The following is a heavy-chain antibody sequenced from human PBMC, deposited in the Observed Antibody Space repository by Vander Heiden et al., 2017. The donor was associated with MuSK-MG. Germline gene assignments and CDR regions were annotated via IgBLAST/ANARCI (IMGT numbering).Heavy chain of an antibody. CDR3: AKSPPITIFGVASLPYFDY. D-gene: IGHD3-3*01. CDR1: GFTFSSYA. CDR2: ISGSGGST. V-gene: IGHV3-23*01. J-gene: IGHJ4*02. Sequence: EVQLLESGGGLVQPGGSLRPSCAASGFTFSSYAMSWVRQAPGKGLEWVSAISGSGGSTYYADSVKGRFTISRDNSKNTLYLQMNSLRAEDTAVYYCAKSPPITIFGVASLPYFDYWGQGTLVTVSS.